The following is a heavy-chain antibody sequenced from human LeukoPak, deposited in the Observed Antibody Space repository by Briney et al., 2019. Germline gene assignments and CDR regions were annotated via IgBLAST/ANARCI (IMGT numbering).Heavy chain of an antibody. CDR3: ARVDDSSVAFDI. J-gene: IGHJ3*02. V-gene: IGHV3-21*01. D-gene: IGHD3-22*01. CDR1: GFTFSSYS. Sequence: PGGSLRLSCAASGFTFSSYSMNWVRQAPGKGLEWVSSISSSSSCIYYADSVKGRFTISRDNAKNSLYLQMNSLGAEDTAVYYCARVDDSSVAFDIWGQGTMVTVSS. CDR2: ISSSSSCI.